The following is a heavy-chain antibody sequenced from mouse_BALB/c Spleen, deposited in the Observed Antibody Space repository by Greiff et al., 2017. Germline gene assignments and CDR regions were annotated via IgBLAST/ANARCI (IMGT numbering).Heavy chain of an antibody. CDR1: GFTFSNYW. J-gene: IGHJ4*01. D-gene: IGHD2-14*01. CDR3: THRYEGYYAMDY. Sequence: EVKVEESGGGLVQPGGSMKLSCVASGFTFSNYWMNWVRQSPEKGLEWVAEIRLKSNNYATHYAESVKGRFTISRDDSKSSVYLQMNNLRAEDTGIYYCTHRYEGYYAMDYWGQGTSVTVSS. V-gene: IGHV6-6*02. CDR2: IRLKSNNYAT.